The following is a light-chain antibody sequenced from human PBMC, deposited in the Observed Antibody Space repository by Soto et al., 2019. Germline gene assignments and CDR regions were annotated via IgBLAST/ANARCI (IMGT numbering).Light chain of an antibody. J-gene: IGKJ4*01. CDR1: QNIKTF. CDR3: QKYNSAPLT. Sequence: DIQMTQSPSSLSASVGDRVTITCRASQNIKTFLNWYQQKPGKAPKVLIHAASSLQSGVPSRFSGSGSETDFTLTINSLQSEDFATYYCQKYNSAPLTFGGGTKVEIK. V-gene: IGKV1-39*01. CDR2: AAS.